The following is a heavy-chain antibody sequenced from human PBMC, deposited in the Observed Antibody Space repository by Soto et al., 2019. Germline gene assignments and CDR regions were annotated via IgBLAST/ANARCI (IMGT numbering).Heavy chain of an antibody. CDR3: ATPKVVEGSFDY. J-gene: IGHJ4*02. CDR1: GGSISSSSYY. Sequence: QLQVQESGPGLVKPSETLSLTCTVSGGSISSSSYYWAWIRQPPGKGLEWIGNIYYSGSTYYNPSLESRVTIYVDTSKNQLSLNLISVTAADAAVYYCATPKVVEGSFDYWGQGTLVTVSS. D-gene: IGHD2-15*01. V-gene: IGHV4-39*01. CDR2: IYYSGST.